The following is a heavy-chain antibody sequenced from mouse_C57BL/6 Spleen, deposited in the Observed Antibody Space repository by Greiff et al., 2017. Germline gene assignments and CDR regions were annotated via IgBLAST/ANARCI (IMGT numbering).Heavy chain of an antibody. CDR2: IHPNSGST. D-gene: IGHD2-4*01. V-gene: IGHV1-64*01. J-gene: IGHJ3*01. Sequence: QVQLKQPGAELVKPGASVKLSCKASGYTFTSYWMHWVKQRPGQGLEWIGMIHPNSGSTNYNEKFKSKATLTVDKSSSTAYMQLSSLTSEDSAVDYCAREGFYYDYDWFAYWGQGTLVTVSA. CDR3: AREGFYYDYDWFAY. CDR1: GYTFTSYW.